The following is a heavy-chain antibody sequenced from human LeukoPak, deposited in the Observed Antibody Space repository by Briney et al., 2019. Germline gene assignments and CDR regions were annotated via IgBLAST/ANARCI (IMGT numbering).Heavy chain of an antibody. V-gene: IGHV3-66*01. D-gene: IGHD3-3*01. J-gene: IGHJ6*03. CDR1: EFSVGSNY. Sequence: GSLRLSCAASEFSVGSNYMTWVRQAPGKGLEWVSLIYSGGSTYYADSVKGRFTISRDNSKNTLYLQMNSLRAEDTAVYYCARSVARTWSGYYTGMPFGGGMYYMDVWGKGTTVTVSS. CDR3: ARSVARTWSGYYTGMPFGGGMYYMDV. CDR2: IYSGGST.